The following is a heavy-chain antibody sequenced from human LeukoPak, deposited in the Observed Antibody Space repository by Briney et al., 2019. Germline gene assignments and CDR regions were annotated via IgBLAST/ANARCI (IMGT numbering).Heavy chain of an antibody. CDR2: ISYDGSNK. V-gene: IGHV3-30*18. CDR1: GFTFSSYG. CDR3: AKENYYYGMDV. Sequence: QPGRSLRLSCAASGFTFSSYGMHWVRQAPGKGLEWVAVISYDGSNKYYADSVKGRFTISRDNSKNTLYLQMNSLRAEDTAVHYCAKENYYYGMDVWGQGTTVTVSS. J-gene: IGHJ6*02.